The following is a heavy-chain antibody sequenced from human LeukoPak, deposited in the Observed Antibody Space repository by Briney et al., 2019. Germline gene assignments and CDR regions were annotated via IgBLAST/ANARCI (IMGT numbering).Heavy chain of an antibody. CDR1: GYAFTSLD. Sequence: ASVKVSCEASGYAFTSLDINWVRQATGQGLEWMGWMNPNSGFTGSAQKFQGRLTMTRDTSISTAYMELTSLTSEDTAMYYCARVAGSADYWGQGTLVTVSS. D-gene: IGHD6-19*01. J-gene: IGHJ4*02. CDR3: ARVAGSADY. CDR2: MNPNSGFT. V-gene: IGHV1-8*01.